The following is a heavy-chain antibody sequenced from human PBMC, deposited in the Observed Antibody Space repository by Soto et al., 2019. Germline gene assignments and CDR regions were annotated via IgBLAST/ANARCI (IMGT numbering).Heavy chain of an antibody. V-gene: IGHV1-18*01. CDR2: INPSKVNT. Sequence: QVQLVQSGPEVKKPGASVKVSCKASGYSFTTNAISWVRQAPGQGLEWMGWINPSKVNTKYGQKSQGRVTMTRDTSPSTAYMEVRSLRAADTAVYYCARGQLSPVTIFGVAVSSMGAFEIWGQGTMVSVSS. CDR3: ARGQLSPVTIFGVAVSSMGAFEI. J-gene: IGHJ3*02. CDR1: GYSFTTNA. D-gene: IGHD3-3*01.